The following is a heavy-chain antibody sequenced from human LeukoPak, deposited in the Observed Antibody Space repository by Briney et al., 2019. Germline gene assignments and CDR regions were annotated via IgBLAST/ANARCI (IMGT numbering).Heavy chain of an antibody. CDR1: GFTFSSYW. V-gene: IGHV3-7*05. CDR2: IKQDGSEK. J-gene: IGHJ4*02. D-gene: IGHD3-3*01. Sequence: GRSLRLSCAASGFTFSSYWMSWVRQAPGKGLEWVANIKQDGSEKYYVDSVKGRFTISRDNAKNSLYLQMNSLRAEDTAVYYCARERHIYDFWSGYPMVVWGQGTLVTVSS. CDR3: ARERHIYDFWSGYPMVV.